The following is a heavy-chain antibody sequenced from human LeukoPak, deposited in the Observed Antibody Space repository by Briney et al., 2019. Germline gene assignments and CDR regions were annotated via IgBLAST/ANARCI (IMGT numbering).Heavy chain of an antibody. CDR1: GFTVSSNH. J-gene: IGHJ4*02. CDR3: ASLPVGVDY. D-gene: IGHD1-26*01. Sequence: PGGSLRLSCAASGFTVSSNHMSWVRQAPGKGLEWVSVIYMGGGTYYADSVKGRFTISRDNSKNTLHLQMNSLRAEDTAVYYCASLPVGVDYWGQGTLVTVST. V-gene: IGHV3-66*01. CDR2: IYMGGGT.